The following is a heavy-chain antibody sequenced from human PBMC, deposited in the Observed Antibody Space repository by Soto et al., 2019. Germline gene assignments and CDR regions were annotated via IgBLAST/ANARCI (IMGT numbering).Heavy chain of an antibody. CDR2: IGAYNGDT. V-gene: IGHV1-18*01. D-gene: IGHD2-21*02. CDR3: VRALMYCGGDCYEDTFDI. CDR1: GYTFSTYG. Sequence: QVQLVQSGAEVKKPGASVKVSCKASGYTFSTYGVSWVRQAPGQGLEWMGWIGAYNGDTNYAQKIRGRVTMTTDTSTSTAYMELRSLRSDDTAVYYCVRALMYCGGDCYEDTFDIWGQGTMVTVSS. J-gene: IGHJ3*02.